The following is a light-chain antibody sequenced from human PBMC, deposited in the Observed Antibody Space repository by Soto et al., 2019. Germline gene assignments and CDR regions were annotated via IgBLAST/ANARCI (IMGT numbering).Light chain of an antibody. CDR3: QQYNNWPILT. Sequence: ETVLTQSPGSLSLSLGDRATLSCRASQSVSSNLAWYQQKPGQAPRLLIYGASTRATGIPARFSGSGSGTEFTLTISSLQSEDFAVYYCQQYNNWPILTFGGGTKVDIK. CDR2: GAS. CDR1: QSVSSN. V-gene: IGKV3-15*01. J-gene: IGKJ4*01.